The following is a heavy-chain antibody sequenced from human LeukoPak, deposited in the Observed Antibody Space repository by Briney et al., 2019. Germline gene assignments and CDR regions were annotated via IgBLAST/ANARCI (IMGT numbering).Heavy chain of an antibody. J-gene: IGHJ4*02. Sequence: GGSLRLSCAASGFTVTRYAIHWVRQAPGAGLEWVAIQTANRDAKFYADSVKGRFTLSRDDSQNTVFLQMNSLRAEDTALYYCTRDAQSGAHSDFDYWGQGTLVTVSS. V-gene: IGHV3-30*04. D-gene: IGHD1-26*01. CDR1: GFTVTRYA. CDR2: QTANRDAK. CDR3: TRDAQSGAHSDFDY.